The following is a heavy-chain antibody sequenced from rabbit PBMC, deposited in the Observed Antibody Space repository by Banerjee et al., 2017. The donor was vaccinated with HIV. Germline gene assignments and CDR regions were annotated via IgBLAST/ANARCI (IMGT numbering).Heavy chain of an antibody. J-gene: IGHJ4*01. V-gene: IGHV1S7*01. D-gene: IGHD2-1*01. CDR2: IDPVFGST. CDR1: GFDFSSYY. Sequence: QLKESGGGLVQPGGSLKLSCKASGFDFSSYYMSWVRQAPGKGLEWIGYIDPVFGSTYYASWVNGRFTISSHNAQNTLYLQLNSLTAADTATYFCARDPDSYDDYGDYQVHFNLWGPGTLVTVS. CDR3: ARDPDSYDDYGDYQVHFNL.